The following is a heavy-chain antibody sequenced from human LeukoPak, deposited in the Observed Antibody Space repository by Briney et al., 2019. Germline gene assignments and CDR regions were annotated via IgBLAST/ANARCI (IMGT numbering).Heavy chain of an antibody. CDR2: INHSGST. J-gene: IGHJ4*02. CDR3: ARGDAGGATYSY. CDR1: GGSLSGYY. Sequence: PSETLSLTCAVYGGSLSGYYWSWIRQPPGKGLEWIGEINHSGSTNYNPSLKSRVTISVDTSKNQFSLKLSSVTAADTAVYYCARGDAGGATYSYWGQGTLVTVSS. D-gene: IGHD1-26*01. V-gene: IGHV4-34*01.